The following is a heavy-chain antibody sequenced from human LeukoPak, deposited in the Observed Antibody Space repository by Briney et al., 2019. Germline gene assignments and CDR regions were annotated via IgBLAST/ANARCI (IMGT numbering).Heavy chain of an antibody. J-gene: IGHJ4*02. CDR3: ARGDY. V-gene: IGHV1-18*01. Sequence: ASVXVSCKXXGYTFTSYGISWVRQAPGQGLEWMGWISAYNGNTNYAQKLQGRITMTRSTSISTAYMELSSLRSEDTAVYYCARGDYWGQGTLVTVSS. CDR1: GYTFTSYG. CDR2: ISAYNGNT.